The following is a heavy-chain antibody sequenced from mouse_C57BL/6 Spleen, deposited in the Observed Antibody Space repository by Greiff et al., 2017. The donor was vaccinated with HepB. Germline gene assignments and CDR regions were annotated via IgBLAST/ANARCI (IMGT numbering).Heavy chain of an antibody. CDR3: ADYPFAY. D-gene: IGHD2-4*01. CDR2: ISSGSSTI. J-gene: IGHJ3*01. V-gene: IGHV5-17*01. Sequence: EVQRVESGGGLVKPGGSLKLSCAASGFTFSDYGMHWVRQAPEKGLEWVAYISSGSSTIYYADTVKGRFTISRDNAKNTLFLQITSLWSEDTAMYYCADYPFAYWGQGTLVTVSA. CDR1: GFTFSDYG.